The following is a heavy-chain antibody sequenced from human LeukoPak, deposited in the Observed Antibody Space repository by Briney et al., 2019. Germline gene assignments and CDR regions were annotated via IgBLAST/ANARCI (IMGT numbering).Heavy chain of an antibody. CDR3: AKGAAADFYYYYYGMDV. V-gene: IGHV3-30*18. CDR1: GFTFSSYG. Sequence: PGRSLRLSCEASGFTFSSYGMHWVRQAPGKGLEWVAVISYDGSNKYYADSVKGRFTISRDNSKNTLYLQMNSLRAEDTAVYYCAKGAAADFYYYYYGMDVWGKGTTVTVSS. D-gene: IGHD6-13*01. J-gene: IGHJ6*04. CDR2: ISYDGSNK.